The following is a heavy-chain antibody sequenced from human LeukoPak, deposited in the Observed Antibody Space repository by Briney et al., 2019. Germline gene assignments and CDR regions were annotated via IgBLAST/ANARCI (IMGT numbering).Heavy chain of an antibody. V-gene: IGHV3-23*01. CDR3: AKGLGSLSYYCVDV. Sequence: WGSLRFSCAASGFAFSSYAMSWVRQAPGNGLKWVSTVSGNGGSKFYADSVKGRVTISRDNSTSRLYLLMNSLRAWNTAVDYCAKGLGSLSYYCVDVWGQGTTVTVSS. J-gene: IGHJ6*02. D-gene: IGHD3-16*01. CDR2: VSGNGGSK. CDR1: GFAFSSYA.